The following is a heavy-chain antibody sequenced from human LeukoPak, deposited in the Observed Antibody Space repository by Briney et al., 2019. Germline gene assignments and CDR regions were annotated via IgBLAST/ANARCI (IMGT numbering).Heavy chain of an antibody. V-gene: IGHV4-31*03. CDR3: ARGPLGYDILTGYTYYFDC. CDR1: GVSISSGGYY. Sequence: SQTLSLTCTVSGVSISSGGYYWSWIRQHPGKGLEWIGYIYYSGSTYYNPSLESRVTISVDTSKNQFSLKLSSGTAADTAVYYCARGPLGYDILTGYTYYFDCWGQGTLVTVSS. D-gene: IGHD3-9*01. CDR2: IYYSGST. J-gene: IGHJ4*02.